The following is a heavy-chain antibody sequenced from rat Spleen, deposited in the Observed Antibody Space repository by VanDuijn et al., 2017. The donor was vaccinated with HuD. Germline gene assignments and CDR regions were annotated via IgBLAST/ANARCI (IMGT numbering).Heavy chain of an antibody. D-gene: IGHD5-1*01. J-gene: IGHJ2*01. CDR1: GFSLTRNH. Sequence: QVQLKESGPGLVQPSQTLSLTCTVSGFSLTRNHVHWVRQPPGKGLEWMGIMWNDGDTSYNSALKSRLRISRDTSKSQVFLKMNSLQTEDTAMYFCARKLGDWGQGVMVTVSS. CDR3: ARKLGD. V-gene: IGHV2-32*01. CDR2: MWNDGDT.